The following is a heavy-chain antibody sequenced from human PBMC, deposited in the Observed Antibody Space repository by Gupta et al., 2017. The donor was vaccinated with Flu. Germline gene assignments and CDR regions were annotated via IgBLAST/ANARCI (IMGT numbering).Heavy chain of an antibody. D-gene: IGHD2-21*02. CDR2: ILPIIDAT. CDR3: VRLTPCGGDCYYFQY. CDR1: GDTFSTYT. V-gene: IGHV1-69*01. Sequence: QVHLVQSGAEVKKSGSSVKVSCKASGDTFSTYTFRWVRQAPGQGLEWMGAILPIIDATNYAQEFQGRVTITADESTSTAYMELSSLRSDDTAVYYCVRLTPCGGDCYYFQYWGQGTVVTVTS. J-gene: IGHJ1*01.